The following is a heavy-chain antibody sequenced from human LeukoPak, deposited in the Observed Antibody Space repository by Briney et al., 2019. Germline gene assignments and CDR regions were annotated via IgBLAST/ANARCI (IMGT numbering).Heavy chain of an antibody. J-gene: IGHJ2*01. Sequence: PSETLSLTCAVYGGSFSGYYWSWIRQPPGKGLEWIGEINHSGSTNYNPSLKSRVTISVDTSKNQFSLKLSSVTAADTAVYYRARYVVVAAVYRYFDLWGRGTLVTVSS. CDR1: GGSFSGYY. D-gene: IGHD2-15*01. CDR3: ARYVVVAAVYRYFDL. CDR2: INHSGST. V-gene: IGHV4-34*01.